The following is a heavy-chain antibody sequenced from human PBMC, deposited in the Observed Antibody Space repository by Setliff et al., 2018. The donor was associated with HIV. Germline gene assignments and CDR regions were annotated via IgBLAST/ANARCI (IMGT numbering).Heavy chain of an antibody. V-gene: IGHV4-59*08. Sequence: SETLSLTCTVSGGSISSYYWTWLRQFPGKGLEWIGFIFYTESTTYNPSLNSRVTISVDTSKNQFSLKVTSVTAAATAVYYCGRQVPVPGVAVTPIDYWGQGTLVTVSS. CDR1: GGSISSYY. D-gene: IGHD3-22*01. J-gene: IGHJ4*02. CDR3: GRQVPVPGVAVTPIDY. CDR2: IFYTEST.